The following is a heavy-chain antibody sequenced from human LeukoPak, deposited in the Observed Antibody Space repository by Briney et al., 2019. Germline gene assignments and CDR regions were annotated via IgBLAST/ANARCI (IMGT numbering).Heavy chain of an antibody. CDR3: ARGRVVGATRHGFDT. J-gene: IGHJ5*02. CDR2: INHGGST. CDR1: GGSVSGYY. V-gene: IGHV4-34*01. D-gene: IGHD1-26*01. Sequence: SETLSLTCAVYGGSVSGYYWSWIRQPPGKGLEWSGEINHGGSTNYNPSRKSRVTISVDTSKNTFSMKLSSVSAADTAVYYCARGRVVGATRHGFDTWGQGTLVTVSS.